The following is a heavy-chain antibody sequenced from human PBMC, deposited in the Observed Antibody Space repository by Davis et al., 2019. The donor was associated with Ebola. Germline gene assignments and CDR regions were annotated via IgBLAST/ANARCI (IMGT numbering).Heavy chain of an antibody. CDR3: VKERVLEMATTRPKNYYYYYMDV. CDR2: IKQDGSEK. Sequence: GESLKISCAASGFTFSSYWMSWVRQAPGKGLEWVANIKQDGSEKYYVDSVKGRFTISRDNSKNTLYLQMSSLRAEDTAVYYCVKERVLEMATTRPKNYYYYYMDVWGKGTTVTVSS. V-gene: IGHV3-7*01. CDR1: GFTFSSYW. D-gene: IGHD5-24*01. J-gene: IGHJ6*03.